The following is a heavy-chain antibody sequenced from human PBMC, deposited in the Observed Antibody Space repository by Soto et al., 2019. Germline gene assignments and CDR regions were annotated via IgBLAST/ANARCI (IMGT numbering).Heavy chain of an antibody. CDR3: ARGSEYYDFWSGPDYYGMDV. V-gene: IGHV1-2*02. Sequence: ASVKVSCKASGYTFTGYYMHWVRQAPGQGLEWMGWINHNSGGTNYAQKFQGRVTMTRDTSISTAYMELSRLRSDDTAVYYCARGSEYYDFWSGPDYYGMDVWGQGTTVTVSS. J-gene: IGHJ6*02. CDR1: GYTFTGYY. D-gene: IGHD3-3*01. CDR2: INHNSGGT.